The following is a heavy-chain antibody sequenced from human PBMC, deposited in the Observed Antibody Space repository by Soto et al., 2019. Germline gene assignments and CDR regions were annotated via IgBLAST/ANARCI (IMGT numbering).Heavy chain of an antibody. J-gene: IGHJ6*02. Sequence: QLQLQESGPGLVKPSETLSLTCSVTGASISSNSYFWGWIRQPPGKGLEWIANIFYSGTTYYNPSLKSRITITVTTSKNQFSLKLSSVTAADTAIYYCARQAGSGRFYYGMDVLGQGTTVSVSS. CDR1: GASISSNSYF. D-gene: IGHD2-15*01. V-gene: IGHV4-39*01. CDR3: ARQAGSGRFYYGMDV. CDR2: IFYSGTT.